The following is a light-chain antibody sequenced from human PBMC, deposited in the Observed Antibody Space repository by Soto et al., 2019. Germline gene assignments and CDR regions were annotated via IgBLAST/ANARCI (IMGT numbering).Light chain of an antibody. V-gene: IGKV1-5*03. CDR3: QQYDSYLWT. J-gene: IGKJ1*01. CDR1: RDIGTW. Sequence: RMAQTRSTLSASVGDRVSITCRASRDIGTWLAWYQQKPGKAPKVMVYQASTLESGVPLRFSGSGSGTEFTLTINSLQSDDFATYYCQQYDSYLWTLGQGTMVDIK. CDR2: QAS.